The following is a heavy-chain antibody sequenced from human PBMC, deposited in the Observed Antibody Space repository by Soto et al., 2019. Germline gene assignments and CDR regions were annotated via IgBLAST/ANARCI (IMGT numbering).Heavy chain of an antibody. CDR2: IKSKTDDGTT. Sequence: GGSLRLSCTVSGFTFSNAWMTWVRQAPGKGLEWVGRIKSKTDDGTTDYAAPVKGRFTISRDDSRNTLYLQMNSLKTEDTAVYYCTTDSSSWAYYYYYGTDVWGQGTTVTVSS. D-gene: IGHD2-2*01. CDR3: TTDSSSWAYYYYYGTDV. J-gene: IGHJ6*02. CDR1: GFTFSNAW. V-gene: IGHV3-15*01.